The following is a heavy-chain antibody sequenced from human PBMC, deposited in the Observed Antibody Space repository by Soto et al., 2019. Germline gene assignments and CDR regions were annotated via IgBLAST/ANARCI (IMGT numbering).Heavy chain of an antibody. CDR1: GYSFTSYW. CDR2: IYPGDSDT. V-gene: IGHV5-51*01. Sequence: GESLKISCKASGYSFTSYWIGWVRQMPGKGLEWMGIIYPGDSDTRYSPSFQGQVTISADKSISTAYLQWSSLKASDTAMYYCARRAGPAAYYYYYGMDVWGQGTTVTVSS. J-gene: IGHJ6*02. D-gene: IGHD2-15*01. CDR3: ARRAGPAAYYYYYGMDV.